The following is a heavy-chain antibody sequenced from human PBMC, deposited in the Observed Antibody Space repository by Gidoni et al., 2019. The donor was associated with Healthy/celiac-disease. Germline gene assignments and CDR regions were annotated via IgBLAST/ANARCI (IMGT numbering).Heavy chain of an antibody. Sequence: QVQLVQSGAEVKKPGASVKVSCKAAGYTFTSYAMHWVRQAPGKRLEWMGWINAGNGNTKYSQKFQGRVIITRDTSASTAYMELSSLRSEDTAVYYCAVFRAVAGEKGDYWGQGTLVTVSS. J-gene: IGHJ4*02. V-gene: IGHV1-3*01. CDR1: GYTFTSYA. D-gene: IGHD6-19*01. CDR2: INAGNGNT. CDR3: AVFRAVAGEKGDY.